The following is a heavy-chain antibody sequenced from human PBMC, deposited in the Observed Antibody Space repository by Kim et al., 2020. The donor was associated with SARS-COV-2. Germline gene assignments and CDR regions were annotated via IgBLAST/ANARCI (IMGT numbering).Heavy chain of an antibody. V-gene: IGHV4-4*02. J-gene: IGHJ4*02. Sequence: NPSLKSRVTISVDKAKNQFSLKLSSVTAADTAVYYCARTSMVRGVGGDYWGQGTLVTVSS. D-gene: IGHD3-10*01. CDR3: ARTSMVRGVGGDY.